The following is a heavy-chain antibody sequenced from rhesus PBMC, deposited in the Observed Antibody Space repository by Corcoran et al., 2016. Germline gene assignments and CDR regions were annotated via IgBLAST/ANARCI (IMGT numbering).Heavy chain of an antibody. CDR1: GYTFIDSY. J-gene: IGHJ5-1*01. CDR2: NKPKTDGK. D-gene: IGHD2-21*01. CDR3: ERGSCTGGGCYGAYNRVDV. Sequence: QVQLVQSGAEVKKPGSSVKVSCKASGYTFIDSYIHWVRQAPGQGLEWRRKNKPKTDGKKYTQKYQGRGIRTKETSTKTAYRGMSSLRSEDTAVYYCERGSCTGGGCYGAYNRVDVWGPGVLVTVSS. V-gene: IGHV1-138*01.